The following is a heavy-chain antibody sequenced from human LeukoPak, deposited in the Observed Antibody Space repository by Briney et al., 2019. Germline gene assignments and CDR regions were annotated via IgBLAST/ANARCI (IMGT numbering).Heavy chain of an antibody. CDR2: IYYSGST. J-gene: IGHJ5*02. CDR1: GGSISSSSYY. Sequence: SETLSLTCTVSGGSISSSSYYWGWIRQPPGKGLEWIGSIYYSGSTYYNPSLKSRVTISVDTSKNQFSLKLSSVTAADTAVYYCARHAEGYCSGGSCYGVPNWFDPWGQGTLVTVSS. CDR3: ARHAEGYCSGGSCYGVPNWFDP. D-gene: IGHD2-15*01. V-gene: IGHV4-39*01.